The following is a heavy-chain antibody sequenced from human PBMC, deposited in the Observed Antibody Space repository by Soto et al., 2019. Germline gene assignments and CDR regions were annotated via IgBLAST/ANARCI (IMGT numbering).Heavy chain of an antibody. V-gene: IGHV1-69*13. Sequence: GASVKVSCKASGGAFSSYAISWVRQAPGQGLEWMGGIIPIFGTANYAQKFQGRVTITADESTSTAYMELSSLRSEDTAVYYCARGGYCSSTSCPQPIFTKYYYYYYGMDVWGQGTTVTVSS. CDR1: GGAFSSYA. D-gene: IGHD2-2*01. CDR3: ARGGYCSSTSCPQPIFTKYYYYYYGMDV. J-gene: IGHJ6*02. CDR2: IIPIFGTA.